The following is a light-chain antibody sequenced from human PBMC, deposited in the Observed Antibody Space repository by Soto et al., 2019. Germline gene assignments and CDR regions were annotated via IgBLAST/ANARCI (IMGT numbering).Light chain of an antibody. CDR3: QQYDNYPYT. CDR2: KAS. J-gene: IGKJ2*01. V-gene: IGKV1-5*03. CDR1: QSISSW. Sequence: DIPMTQSPSTLSASVGDRVTITCRASQSISSWLAWYQQKPGKAPKILIYKASSLESGVPSRFSGSGSGTEFTLTISSLQPDDFATYYCQQYDNYPYTFGQGSKLEIK.